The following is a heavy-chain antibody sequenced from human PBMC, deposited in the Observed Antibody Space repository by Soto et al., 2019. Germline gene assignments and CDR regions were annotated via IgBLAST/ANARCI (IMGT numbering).Heavy chain of an antibody. CDR3: ARAAHYSSPFRWFDP. CDR1: GGSISSGCYY. Sequence: PSEDLSLTCPVSGGSISSGCYYWSWIRQHPGKGLEWIGYIYYSGSTYYNPSLKSRVTISVDTSKNQFSLKLSSVTAADTAVYYCARAAHYSSPFRWFDPWGQGTLVTVSS. CDR2: IYYSGST. D-gene: IGHD6-13*01. J-gene: IGHJ5*02. V-gene: IGHV4-31*03.